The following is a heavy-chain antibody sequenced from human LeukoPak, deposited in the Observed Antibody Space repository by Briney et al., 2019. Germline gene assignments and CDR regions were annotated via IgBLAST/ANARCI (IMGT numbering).Heavy chain of an antibody. Sequence: ASVKVSCKASGYTSTSYDINWVRQATGQGLEWMGWMNPNSGNTSYAQKFQGRVTMTRNTSISTAYMELSSLRSEDTAVYYCARGGNIYYYDSSGYPRPDWFDPWGQGTLVTVSS. D-gene: IGHD3-22*01. CDR2: MNPNSGNT. CDR3: ARGGNIYYYDSSGYPRPDWFDP. CDR1: GYTSTSYD. J-gene: IGHJ5*02. V-gene: IGHV1-8*01.